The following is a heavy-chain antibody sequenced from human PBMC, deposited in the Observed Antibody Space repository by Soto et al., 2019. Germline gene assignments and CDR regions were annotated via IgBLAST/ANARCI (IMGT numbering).Heavy chain of an antibody. CDR1: GFTLSSYH. J-gene: IGHJ6*02. CDR2: IHASSISNI. CDR3: ARDGTTGTANYHYAMDV. V-gene: IGHV3-48*03. Sequence: GGSLRLSCVASGFTLSSYHMDWVRQAPGKGLEWISYIHASSISNIYYADSVKGRVTISRDNDKNSLYLQMDSLRAEDTAVYYCARDGTTGTANYHYAMDVWGQGTTVTVSS. D-gene: IGHD4-17*01.